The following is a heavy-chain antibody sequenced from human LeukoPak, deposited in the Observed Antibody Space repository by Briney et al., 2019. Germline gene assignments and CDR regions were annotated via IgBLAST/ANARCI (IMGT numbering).Heavy chain of an antibody. CDR1: GYTFTSYG. J-gene: IGHJ4*02. V-gene: IGHV1-18*01. Sequence: ASVKVSCKASGYTFTSYGISWVRQAPGQGLEWMGWISAHNGNTNYTQKLQGRVTMTTDTSTSTVYVELRSLRSDDTAVYYCAREQTYYFDYWGQGTLVTVSS. CDR3: AREQTYYFDY. CDR2: ISAHNGNT.